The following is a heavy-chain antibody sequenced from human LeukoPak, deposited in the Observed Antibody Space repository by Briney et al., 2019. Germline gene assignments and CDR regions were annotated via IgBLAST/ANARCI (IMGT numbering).Heavy chain of an antibody. Sequence: SQTLSLTCAISGGSVSSNSATWSWIRQSPSRGLEWLGRTYYRSKWYNDDAVSVKSRITISPDTPKNQFSLQLSSVTPEDTAVYYCVRGLGHAFDIWGQGTMVTVSS. CDR1: GGSVSSNSAT. CDR2: TYYRSKWYN. J-gene: IGHJ3*02. V-gene: IGHV6-1*01. CDR3: VRGLGHAFDI. D-gene: IGHD5/OR15-5a*01.